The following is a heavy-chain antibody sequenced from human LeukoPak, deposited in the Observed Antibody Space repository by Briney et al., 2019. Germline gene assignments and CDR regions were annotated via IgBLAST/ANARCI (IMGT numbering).Heavy chain of an antibody. J-gene: IGHJ4*02. CDR1: GFTFNNYA. D-gene: IGHD3-9*01. CDR3: ARDPPTYYDILTGHPDY. Sequence: AGGSLRLSCAASGFTFNNYAIHWVRQAPGKGLEWLAVISSDGNNKYYTASVKGRFIISRDNSKNTLYLQMNSLRTEDTAVYYCARDPPTYYDILTGHPDYWGQGTLVTVSS. V-gene: IGHV3-30-3*01. CDR2: ISSDGNNK.